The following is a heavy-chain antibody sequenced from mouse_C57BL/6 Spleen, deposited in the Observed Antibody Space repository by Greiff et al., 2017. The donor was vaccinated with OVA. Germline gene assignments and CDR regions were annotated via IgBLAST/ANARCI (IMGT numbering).Heavy chain of an antibody. D-gene: IGHD2-3*01. CDR3: ARGGWLLFDY. Sequence: LVESRPELVKPGASVKISCKASGYAFSSSWMNWVKQRPGKGLEWIGRIYPGDGDTNYNGKFKGKATLTADKSSSTAYMQLSSLTSEDSAVYFCARGGWLLFDYWGQGTTLTVSS. CDR2: IYPGDGDT. V-gene: IGHV1-82*01. J-gene: IGHJ2*01. CDR1: GYAFSSSW.